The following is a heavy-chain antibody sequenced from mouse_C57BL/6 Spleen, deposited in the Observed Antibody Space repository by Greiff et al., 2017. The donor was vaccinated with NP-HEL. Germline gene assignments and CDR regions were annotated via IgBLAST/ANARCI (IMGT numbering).Heavy chain of an antibody. Sequence: EVQLQQSGAELVRPGASVKLSCTASGFNIKDYYMHWVKQRPEQGLEWIGRIDPEDGDTEYAPKFQGKATMTADTSSNTAYLPLSSLTSEDTAVYYCTTSRGVRDWAYYFDYWGQGTTLTVSS. D-gene: IGHD3-1*01. CDR2: IDPEDGDT. J-gene: IGHJ2*01. CDR3: TTSRGVRDWAYYFDY. V-gene: IGHV14-1*01. CDR1: GFNIKDYY.